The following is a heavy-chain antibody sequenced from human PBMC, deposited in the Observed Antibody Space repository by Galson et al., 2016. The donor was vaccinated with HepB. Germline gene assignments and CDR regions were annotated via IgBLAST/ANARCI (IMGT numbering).Heavy chain of an antibody. CDR3: AKDIRSYGLFGRFDY. Sequence: SLRLSCAASGFTFSSYGMHWVRQAPGKGLEWVAVISYDGSNKYYADSVKGRFTTSRDNSKNTLYLQMNSLRAEDTAVYYCAKDIRSYGLFGRFDYWGQGTLVTVSS. CDR2: ISYDGSNK. CDR1: GFTFSSYG. V-gene: IGHV3-30*18. J-gene: IGHJ4*02. D-gene: IGHD5-18*01.